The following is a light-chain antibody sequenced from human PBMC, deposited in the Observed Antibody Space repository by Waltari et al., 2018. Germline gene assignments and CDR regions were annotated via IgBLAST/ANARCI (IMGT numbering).Light chain of an antibody. V-gene: IGKV2-28*01. J-gene: IGKJ1*01. CDR1: QSLLQRNGYTS. Sequence: EIVRTQSPQSLRVTPGEQDSISCRSSQSLLQRNGYTSLRRYLKKAGQSPLLLFYLVSNPASCVPGSFSGSWSGTDSTPEISRVSADDVVIYYRLQTLRSRTLGQGTKLEI. CDR3: LQTLRSRT. CDR2: LVS.